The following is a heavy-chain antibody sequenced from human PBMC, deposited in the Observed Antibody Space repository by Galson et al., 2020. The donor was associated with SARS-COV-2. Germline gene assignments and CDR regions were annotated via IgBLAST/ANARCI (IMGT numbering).Heavy chain of an antibody. CDR1: GDTLNNYL. V-gene: IGHV1-69*13. J-gene: IGHJ6*02. CDR3: TRCKYGLGTEFGHYYGMDV. CDR2: IIPLSKTT. Sequence: SVKVSCKTSGDTLNNYLINWVRQAPGQGLEWMGGIIPLSKTTFYAQRFQGRVTISADEYTETVDIDLSRLKSQDSALYFCTRCKYGLGTEFGHYYGMDVWGQGTTVIVSS. D-gene: IGHD3-16*01.